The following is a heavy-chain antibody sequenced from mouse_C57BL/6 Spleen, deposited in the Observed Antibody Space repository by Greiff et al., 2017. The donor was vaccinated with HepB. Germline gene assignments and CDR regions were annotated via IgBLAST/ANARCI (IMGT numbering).Heavy chain of an antibody. CDR2: INPGSGGT. J-gene: IGHJ3*01. V-gene: IGHV1-54*01. CDR1: GYAFTNYL. CDR3: ARLGVFAY. Sequence: VHLVESGAELVRPGTSVKVSCKASGYAFTNYLIEWVKQRPGQGLEWIGVINPGSGGTNYNEKFKGKATLTADKSSSTAYMQLSSLTSEDSAVYFCARLGVFAYWGQGTLVTVSA.